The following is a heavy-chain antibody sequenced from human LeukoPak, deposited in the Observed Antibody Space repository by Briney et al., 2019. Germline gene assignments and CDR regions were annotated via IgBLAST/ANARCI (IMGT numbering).Heavy chain of an antibody. V-gene: IGHV4-59*01. J-gene: IGHJ6*03. CDR2: IYYSGST. CDR3: ASGSYSYYYMDV. CDR1: GGSIGSYY. Sequence: PSETLSLTCTVSGGSIGSYYWNWIRQPPGKGLEWIGYIYYSGSTNYNPSLQSRVTISVDTSKNQFSLKLSSVTAADTAVYYCASGSYSYYYMDVWGKGTTVTVSS.